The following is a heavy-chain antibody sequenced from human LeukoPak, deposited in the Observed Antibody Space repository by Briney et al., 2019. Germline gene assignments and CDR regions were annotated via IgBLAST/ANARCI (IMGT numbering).Heavy chain of an antibody. CDR1: GGSISSYY. V-gene: IGHV4-59*08. J-gene: IGHJ5*02. CDR2: IYYSGST. Sequence: PSETLSLTCTVSGGSISSYYWSWIRQPPGKGLEWIGYIYYSGSTYYNPSLKSRVTISVDTSKNQFSLKLSSVTAADTAVCYCASIRKYGSGSYYRYNWFDPWGQGTLVTVSS. CDR3: ASIRKYGSGSYYRYNWFDP. D-gene: IGHD3-10*01.